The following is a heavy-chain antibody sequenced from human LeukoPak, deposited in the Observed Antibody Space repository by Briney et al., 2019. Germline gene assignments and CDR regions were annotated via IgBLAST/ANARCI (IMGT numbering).Heavy chain of an antibody. J-gene: IGHJ4*02. CDR1: GFIFSSYE. D-gene: IGHD3-22*01. Sequence: GGSLRLSCAASGFIFSSYEMHWVRQAPGKGREWGSYISSSVSTINYADSVKGRFTISRDNPKNSLYLQMNSLRAEDTSVYYCARDYSDSSPFDYWGQGTLVTVSS. CDR3: ARDYSDSSPFDY. CDR2: ISSSVSTI. V-gene: IGHV3-48*03.